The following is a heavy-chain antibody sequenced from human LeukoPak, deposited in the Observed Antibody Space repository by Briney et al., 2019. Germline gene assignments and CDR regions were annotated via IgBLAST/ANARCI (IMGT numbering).Heavy chain of an antibody. CDR3: ARDYGGSSPFDY. J-gene: IGHJ4*02. V-gene: IGHV3-11*04. CDR2: ISSSGSTK. CDR1: GFSFSDYY. D-gene: IGHD4-23*01. Sequence: PGGSLRLSCAASGFSFSDYYLRWIRQAPGKGLECVSYISSSGSTKYYADSVKGRFTISRDNAKNSLYLQMNSLRAEDTAVYYCARDYGGSSPFDYWGQGTLVTVSS.